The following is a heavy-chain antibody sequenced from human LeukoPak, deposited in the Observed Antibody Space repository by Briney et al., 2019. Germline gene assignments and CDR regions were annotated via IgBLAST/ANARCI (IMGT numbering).Heavy chain of an antibody. V-gene: IGHV3-30*18. D-gene: IGHD3-22*01. CDR3: AKSEATMIVAPLGY. CDR1: GFTFSSYG. Sequence: PGGSLRLSCAASGFTFSSYGMHWVRQAPGKGLEWVAVISYDGSNKYYADSVKGRFTISRDNSKNTLYLQMNSLRAEDTAVYYCAKSEATMIVAPLGYWGQGTLVTVSS. CDR2: ISYDGSNK. J-gene: IGHJ4*02.